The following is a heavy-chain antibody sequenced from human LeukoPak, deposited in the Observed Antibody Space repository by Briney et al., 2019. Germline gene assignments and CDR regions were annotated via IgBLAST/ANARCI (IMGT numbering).Heavy chain of an antibody. CDR1: GGSVSSGSHY. J-gene: IGHJ4*02. CDR2: IYHSGST. V-gene: IGHV4-31*03. CDR3: ARAGIYFGSGSYYYSFDS. Sequence: SHTLSLTCTVSGGSVSSGSHYCSWIRQHPGRGLEWIGYIYHSGSTFYNPSLKSRLTMSVDTSKNQFSMTLSSVTAADTALYYCARAGIYFGSGSYYYSFDSWGQGTLVTVSS. D-gene: IGHD3-10*01.